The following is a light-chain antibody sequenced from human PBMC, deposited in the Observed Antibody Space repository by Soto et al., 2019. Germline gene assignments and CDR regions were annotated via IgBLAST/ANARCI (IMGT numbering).Light chain of an antibody. CDR2: GAS. CDR1: QSVSSSY. V-gene: IGKV3-20*01. Sequence: EIVLTQSPVTLSLSPGARAPLSCRASQSVSSSYLAWYQQNPGRAPRLLIDGASSRATGIPDRFSGSGSGTDFTLTISRLEPEDLAVYYCQQYGSLVTFGQGTKVDIK. J-gene: IGKJ1*01. CDR3: QQYGSLVT.